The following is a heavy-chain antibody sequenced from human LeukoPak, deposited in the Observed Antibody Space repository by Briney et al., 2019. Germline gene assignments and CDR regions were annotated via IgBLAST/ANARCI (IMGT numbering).Heavy chain of an antibody. CDR3: AKSSSGWSGYDY. Sequence: PGGSLRLSCAASGFTFSAFAMTWVRQAPGKGLEWVSVVSGSGDTTYYADSVKGRFTISRDNSKNTLYLQMNSLRAEDTAVYYCAKSSSGWSGYDYWGQGTLVTVSS. J-gene: IGHJ4*02. CDR1: GFTFSAFA. D-gene: IGHD6-19*01. V-gene: IGHV3-23*01. CDR2: VSGSGDTT.